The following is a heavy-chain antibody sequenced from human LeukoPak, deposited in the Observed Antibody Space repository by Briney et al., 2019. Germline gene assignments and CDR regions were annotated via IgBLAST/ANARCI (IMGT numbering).Heavy chain of an antibody. D-gene: IGHD2-15*01. CDR2: ISPYNGNT. J-gene: IGHJ4*02. V-gene: IGHV1-18*01. CDR3: ARDLSKVATTYYDY. Sequence: ASVKVSCKASGYIFTSYGITWVRRAPGQGLEWMGWISPYNGNTNYAQRLQGRVTMTTETSTRTAYMELSSLRSDDTAIYYCARDLSKVATTYYDYWGQGTLVTVSS. CDR1: GYIFTSYG.